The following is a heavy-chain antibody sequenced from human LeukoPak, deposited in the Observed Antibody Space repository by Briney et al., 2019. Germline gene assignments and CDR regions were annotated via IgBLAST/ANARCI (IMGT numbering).Heavy chain of an antibody. V-gene: IGHV3-15*01. Sequence: GGSLRLSCAASGFTFSNAWLSWVRQAPAKGLERVGRIKSKTDGGTTDYAAPVKGRFTISRDDSKNTLYLQMNSLKPEDTAVYYCTTDASVLRYFDWPDIYYMDVWGKGTTVTISS. D-gene: IGHD3-9*01. CDR2: IKSKTDGGTT. CDR1: GFTFSNAW. CDR3: TTDASVLRYFDWPDIYYMDV. J-gene: IGHJ6*03.